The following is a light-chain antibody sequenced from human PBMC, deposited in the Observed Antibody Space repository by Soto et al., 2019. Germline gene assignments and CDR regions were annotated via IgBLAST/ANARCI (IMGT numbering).Light chain of an antibody. Sequence: EIVMTQSPATLSVSPGERATLSCRASQSVSSNLAWYQQKPGQAPRIFIYGASTRATGIPARFSGSGSGTEFTLTISSLQSEDFAVYYCQQYNNWPPWTFGQGTKV. CDR1: QSVSSN. V-gene: IGKV3-15*01. J-gene: IGKJ1*01. CDR3: QQYNNWPPWT. CDR2: GAS.